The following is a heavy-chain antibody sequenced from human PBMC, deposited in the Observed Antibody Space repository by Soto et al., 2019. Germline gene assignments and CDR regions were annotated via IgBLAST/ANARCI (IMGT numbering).Heavy chain of an antibody. V-gene: IGHV4-31*03. CDR1: GGSISSGGYY. CDR3: ARQPFSDFKWFDP. CDR2: IVYSGST. J-gene: IGHJ5*02. D-gene: IGHD3-16*01. Sequence: PSQTLSLTCTVSGGSISSGGYYWSWIRQHPGKGLEWIGYIVYSGSTYYNPSLKSRVTISVDTSKNQFSLKLSSVTAADTAVYYVARQPFSDFKWFDPWGQRSLVTVSS.